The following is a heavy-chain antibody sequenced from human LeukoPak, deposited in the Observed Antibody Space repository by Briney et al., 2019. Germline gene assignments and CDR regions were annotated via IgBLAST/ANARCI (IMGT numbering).Heavy chain of an antibody. CDR3: AREVRAFDY. CDR2: INTNTGNP. Sequence: ASVTVSCKAFGYSFTGSALNWVRQAPGQGLEWMGWINTNTGNPTYAQGFTGRFVFSLDTSVSAAYLQISSLKAEDTAVYHCAREVRAFDYWGQGTLVTVSS. D-gene: IGHD4-11*01. J-gene: IGHJ4*02. V-gene: IGHV7-4-1*02. CDR1: GYSFTGSA.